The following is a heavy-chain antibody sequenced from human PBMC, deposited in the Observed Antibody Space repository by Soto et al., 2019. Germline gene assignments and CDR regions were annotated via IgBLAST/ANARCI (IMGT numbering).Heavy chain of an antibody. J-gene: IGHJ4*02. CDR2: IIPIFGTA. CDR1: GGTFSSYA. V-gene: IGHV1-69*13. D-gene: IGHD3-10*01. CDR3: YYGSGSYYADY. Sequence: AAVKVSCKASGGTFSSYAISWVRQAPGQGLEWMGGIIPIFGTANYAQKFQGRVTITADGSTSTAYMELSSLRSEDTAVYYCYYGSGSYYADYWGQGTLVTVSS.